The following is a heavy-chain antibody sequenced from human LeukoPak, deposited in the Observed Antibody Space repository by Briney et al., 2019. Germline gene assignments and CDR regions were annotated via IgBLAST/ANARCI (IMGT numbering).Heavy chain of an antibody. D-gene: IGHD5-24*01. CDR2: ISSSSSYI. CDR1: GFTFSKYR. V-gene: IGHV3-21*01. J-gene: IGHJ4*02. CDR3: ARAAGEMATIRY. Sequence: GGSLRLSCAASGFTFSKYRINWVRQAPGKGLEWVSSISSSSSYIYYADSVKGRFTISRDNAKNSLYLQMNSLRAEDTAVYYCARAAGEMATIRYWGQGTLVTVSS.